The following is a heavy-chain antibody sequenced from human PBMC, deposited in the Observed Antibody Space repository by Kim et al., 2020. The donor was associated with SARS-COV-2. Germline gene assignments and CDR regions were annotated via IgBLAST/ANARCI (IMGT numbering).Heavy chain of an antibody. J-gene: IGHJ4*02. Sequence: KYSQKFQGRVTITRDTSASTAYMELSSLRSEDTAVYNCASTLRRPGHFDYWGQGTLVTVSS. CDR3: ASTLRRPGHFDY. V-gene: IGHV1-3*01.